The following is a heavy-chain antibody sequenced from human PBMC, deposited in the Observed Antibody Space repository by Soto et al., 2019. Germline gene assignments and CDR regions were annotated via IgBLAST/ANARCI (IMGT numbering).Heavy chain of an antibody. CDR2: IGGSGSSA. D-gene: IGHD3-10*01. J-gene: IGHJ5*02. V-gene: IGHV3-23*01. CDR3: AKDAGAYNGEWDWFDL. Sequence: EVQLLESGGGLVQPGGSLRLSCAASGFTFKKFAVSWVRQAPGKGMEWVSAIGGSGSSANYADSVKGRFTVSRDDSTSTLYLQMRGLRVDDTSLYYCAKDAGAYNGEWDWFDLWGQGTLVTVSS. CDR1: GFTFKKFA.